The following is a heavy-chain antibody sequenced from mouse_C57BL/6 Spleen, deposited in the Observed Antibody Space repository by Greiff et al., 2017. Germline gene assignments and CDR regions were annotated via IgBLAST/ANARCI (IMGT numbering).Heavy chain of an antibody. CDR1: GFTFSSYA. J-gene: IGHJ3*01. CDR2: ISDGGSYT. D-gene: IGHD2-5*01. V-gene: IGHV5-4*01. CDR3: ARDYSNYGFAY. Sequence: EVKLVESGGGLVKPGGSLKLSCAASGFTFSSYAMSWVRQTPEKRLEWVATISDGGSYTYYPDNVKGRFTISRDNAKNNPYLQLSHLTSEDTAMYYCARDYSNYGFAYWGQGTLVTVSA.